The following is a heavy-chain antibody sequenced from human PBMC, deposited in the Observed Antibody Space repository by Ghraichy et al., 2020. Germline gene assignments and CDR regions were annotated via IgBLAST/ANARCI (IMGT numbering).Heavy chain of an antibody. CDR1: GFTFSSYE. CDR3: ARDPGDYGEGYFDF. CDR2: ISTTGNTI. J-gene: IGHJ4*02. D-gene: IGHD4-17*01. Sequence: GGSLRLSCAASGFTFSSYEMNWVRQAPGKGLEWVSYISTTGNTIYYADSVKGRFTISRDIAKKSLYLQMNSLRAEDTGVYYCARDPGDYGEGYFDFWGQGTLVTVSS. V-gene: IGHV3-48*03.